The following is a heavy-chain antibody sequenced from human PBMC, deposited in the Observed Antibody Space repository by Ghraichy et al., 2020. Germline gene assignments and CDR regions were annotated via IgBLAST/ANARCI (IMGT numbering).Heavy chain of an antibody. V-gene: IGHV4-31*03. Sequence: SETLSLTCTVSGGSISSGGYYWSWIRQHPGKGLEWIGYIYYSGSTYYNPSLKSRVTISVDTSKNQFSLKLSSVTAADTAVYYCARASRVSDAFDIWGQGTMVTVSS. CDR2: IYYSGST. CDR1: GGSISSGGYY. J-gene: IGHJ3*02. CDR3: ARASRVSDAFDI.